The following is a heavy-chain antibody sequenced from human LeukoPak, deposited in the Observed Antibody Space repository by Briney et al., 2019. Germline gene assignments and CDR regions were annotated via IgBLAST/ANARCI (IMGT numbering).Heavy chain of an antibody. CDR2: INAGNGNT. V-gene: IGHV1-3*01. Sequence: ASVKVSCKASGYTFTSYAMHWVRQAPGQRLECMGWINAGNGNTKYSQKFQGRVTITRDTSASTAYMELSSLRSEDTAVYYCARDGLYGSGSYPLDYWGQGTLVTVSS. J-gene: IGHJ4*02. D-gene: IGHD3-10*01. CDR3: ARDGLYGSGSYPLDY. CDR1: GYTFTSYA.